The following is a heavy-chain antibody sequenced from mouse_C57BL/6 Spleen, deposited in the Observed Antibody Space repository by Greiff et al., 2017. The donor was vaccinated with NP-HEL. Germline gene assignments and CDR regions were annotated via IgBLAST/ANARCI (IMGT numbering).Heavy chain of an antibody. CDR2: IYPRSGNT. D-gene: IGHD2-4*01. V-gene: IGHV1-81*01. Sequence: QVQLKESGAELARPGASVKLSCKASGYTFTSYGISWVKQRTGQGLEWIGEIYPRSGNTYYNEKFKGKATLTADKSSSTAYMELRSLTSEDSAVYFCARKGGYDYDGNYFDYWGQGTTLTISS. CDR1: GYTFTSYG. J-gene: IGHJ2*01. CDR3: ARKGGYDYDGNYFDY.